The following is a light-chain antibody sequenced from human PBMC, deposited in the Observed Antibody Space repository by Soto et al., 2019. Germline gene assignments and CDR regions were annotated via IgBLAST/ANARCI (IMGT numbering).Light chain of an antibody. CDR3: HQYNNWRT. Sequence: EIVMTQSPSTLSVSPGERATLSCRASQSVSSNLAWYQQKPGQAPRLLIYAASTRAAGIPARFSGSGSGTDFTLTISXLQSEDFAVYYCHQYNNWRTFGQGTKVDIK. J-gene: IGKJ1*01. CDR1: QSVSSN. CDR2: AAS. V-gene: IGKV3-15*01.